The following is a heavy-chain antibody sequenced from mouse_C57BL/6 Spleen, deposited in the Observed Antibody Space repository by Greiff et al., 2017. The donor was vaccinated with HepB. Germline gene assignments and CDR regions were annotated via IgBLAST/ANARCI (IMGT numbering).Heavy chain of an antibody. CDR1: GYTFTDYN. D-gene: IGHD2-4*01. J-gene: IGHJ2*01. Sequence: VQLQQSGPELVKPGASVKIPCKASGYTFTDYNMDWVKQSHGKSLEWIGDINPNNGGTIYNQKFKGKATLTVDKSSSTAYMELRSLTSEDTAVYYCARRRLRRDFFDYWGQGTTLTVSS. CDR3: ARRRLRRDFFDY. V-gene: IGHV1-18*01. CDR2: INPNNGGT.